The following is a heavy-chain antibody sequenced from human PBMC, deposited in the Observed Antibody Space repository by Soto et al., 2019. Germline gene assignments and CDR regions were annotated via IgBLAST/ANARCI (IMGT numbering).Heavy chain of an antibody. CDR2: IIPMFATP. Sequence: ASVKVSCKASGGTFSSHAISWVRQAPGQGLEWMGGIIPMFATPNYAEKFQGRLSITADESTTTVYVQLSSLRSQDTAVYYCARQFDYDSSGHYYAYWGQGTLVTVSS. J-gene: IGHJ4*02. CDR1: GGTFSSHA. CDR3: ARQFDYDSSGHYYAY. V-gene: IGHV1-69*13. D-gene: IGHD3-22*01.